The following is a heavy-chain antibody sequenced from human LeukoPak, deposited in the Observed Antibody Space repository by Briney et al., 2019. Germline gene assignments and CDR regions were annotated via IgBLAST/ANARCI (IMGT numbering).Heavy chain of an antibody. Sequence: ASVTVSCKVSGHTLTDLSTHWVRQAPGRGLEWMGGIDPEDGETIYARKLQGRVTMTEDTSTDTAYMGMSSLRSEGTAVYYCATGGIYSLLDYWGQGTLVTVSS. V-gene: IGHV1-24*01. CDR1: GHTLTDLS. J-gene: IGHJ4*02. D-gene: IGHD1-26*01. CDR3: ATGGIYSLLDY. CDR2: IDPEDGET.